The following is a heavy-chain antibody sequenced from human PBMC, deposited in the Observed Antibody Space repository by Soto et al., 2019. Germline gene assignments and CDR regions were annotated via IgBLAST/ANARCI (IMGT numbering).Heavy chain of an antibody. Sequence: GGSLRLSCAASGFTFSNAWMSWVRQAPGKGLEWVGRIKSKTDGGTTDYAAPVKGRFTISRDDSKNTLYLQMNSLKTEDTAVYYCTPEFLGSYYNVEEGQYYNWFDPWGQGTLVTVSS. V-gene: IGHV3-15*01. CDR1: GFTFSNAW. CDR2: IKSKTDGGTT. J-gene: IGHJ5*02. D-gene: IGHD3-10*01. CDR3: TPEFLGSYYNVEEGQYYNWFDP.